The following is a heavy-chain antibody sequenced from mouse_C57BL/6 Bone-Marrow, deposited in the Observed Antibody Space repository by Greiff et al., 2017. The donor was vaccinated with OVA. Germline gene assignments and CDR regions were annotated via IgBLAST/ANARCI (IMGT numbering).Heavy chain of an antibody. J-gene: IGHJ4*01. CDR2: IDPENGDT. D-gene: IGHD2-3*01. CDR3: TTNGGLLRPMDY. Sequence: VQLQQSGAELVRPGASVKLSCTASGFNIKDDYMHWVKQRPEQGLEWIGWIDPENGDTEYASKFQGKATITADTSSNTAYLQLSSLTSEDTAVDYCTTNGGLLRPMDYWGQGTSVTVSS. V-gene: IGHV14-4*01. CDR1: GFNIKDDY.